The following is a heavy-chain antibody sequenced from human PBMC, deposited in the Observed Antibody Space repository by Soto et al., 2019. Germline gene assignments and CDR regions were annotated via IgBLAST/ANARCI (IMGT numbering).Heavy chain of an antibody. CDR2: ISYDGSNK. D-gene: IGHD2-15*01. J-gene: IGHJ3*02. Sequence: GGSLRLSCAASGFTFSSYAMHWVRQAPGKGLEWVAVISYDGSNKYYADSVKGRFTISRDNSKNTLYLQMNSLRAEDTAVYYCARDFGYCSGGSCRYRGRTAFDIWGQGTMVTVS. V-gene: IGHV3-30-3*01. CDR1: GFTFSSYA. CDR3: ARDFGYCSGGSCRYRGRTAFDI.